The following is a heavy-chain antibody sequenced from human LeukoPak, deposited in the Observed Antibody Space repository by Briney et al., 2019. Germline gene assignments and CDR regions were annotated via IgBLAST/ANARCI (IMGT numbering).Heavy chain of an antibody. CDR3: AKDRGYHGDYFDY. Sequence: GGSLRLSCAASGFTFSSYAMSWVRQAPGKGLEWVSGISGSGGSTYYADSVKGRLTISRDNSKNTLYLQMNSLRAEDTAVYYCAKDRGYHGDYFDYWGQGTLVTVSS. D-gene: IGHD3-10*01. J-gene: IGHJ4*02. CDR2: ISGSGGST. V-gene: IGHV3-23*01. CDR1: GFTFSSYA.